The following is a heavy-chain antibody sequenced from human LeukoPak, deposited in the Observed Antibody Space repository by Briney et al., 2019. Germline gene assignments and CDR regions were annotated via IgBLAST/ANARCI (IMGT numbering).Heavy chain of an antibody. V-gene: IGHV3-53*01. D-gene: IGHD3-22*01. CDR1: GFTVSSNY. J-gene: IGHJ4*02. CDR2: IYSGGST. Sequence: PGGSLRLSCAASGFTVSSNYMSWVRQAPGKGLEWVSVIYSGGSTYYADSVKGRFTISRDNSKNTLYLQMNSLRAEDTAVYYCAREKYYYDSSGLWYWGQGTLVTVSS. CDR3: AREKYYYDSSGLWY.